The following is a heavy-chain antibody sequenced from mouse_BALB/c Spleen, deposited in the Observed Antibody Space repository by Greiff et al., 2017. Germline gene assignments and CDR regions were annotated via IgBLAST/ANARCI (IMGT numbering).Heavy chain of an antibody. J-gene: IGHJ4*01. Sequence: VQLQQSGPELVRPGVSVKISCKGSSYTFTDYAMHWVKQSHAKSLEWIGVISTYYGNTNYNQKFKGKATMTVDKSSSTAYMELARLTSEDSAVYYCARDYGSSSYYAMDYWGQGTSVTVSS. CDR2: ISTYYGNT. D-gene: IGHD1-1*01. V-gene: IGHV1-67*01. CDR3: ARDYGSSSYYAMDY. CDR1: SYTFTDYA.